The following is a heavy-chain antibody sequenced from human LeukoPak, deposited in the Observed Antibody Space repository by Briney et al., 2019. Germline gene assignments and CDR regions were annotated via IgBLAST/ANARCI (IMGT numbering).Heavy chain of an antibody. CDR1: GFTFSSDA. CDR3: AKDLMRDRWFGES. J-gene: IGHJ5*02. D-gene: IGHD3-10*01. Sequence: PGRSLRLSCVASGFTFSSDAMHWVRQAPGKGLEWVAFIRYDGNDKFYAESVKGRFTISRDTSRNTLYLQMNSLRFEDTAVYYCAKDLMRDRWFGESWGQGTLVTVSS. V-gene: IGHV3-30*02. CDR2: IRYDGNDK.